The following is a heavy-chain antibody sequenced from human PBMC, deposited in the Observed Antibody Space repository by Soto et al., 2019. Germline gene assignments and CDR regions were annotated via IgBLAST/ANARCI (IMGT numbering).Heavy chain of an antibody. J-gene: IGHJ3*02. CDR3: AKDSLYCSGGSCYHDAFDI. CDR2: ISGSGGST. V-gene: IGHV3-23*01. CDR1: GFTFSSYA. D-gene: IGHD2-15*01. Sequence: GGSLRLSCAASGFTFSSYAMSWVRQAPGKGLEWVSAISGSGGSTYYADSVKGRFTISRDNSKNTLYLQMNSLRAEDTAVYYCAKDSLYCSGGSCYHDAFDIWGEGTMVTVSS.